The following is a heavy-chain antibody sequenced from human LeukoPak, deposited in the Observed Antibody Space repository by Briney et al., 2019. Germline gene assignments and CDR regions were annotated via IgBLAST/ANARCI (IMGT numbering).Heavy chain of an antibody. V-gene: IGHV1-69*13. CDR3: ARDIVVVPAAILDAFDI. D-gene: IGHD2-2*01. CDR1: GYTFTSYG. J-gene: IGHJ3*02. CDR2: IIPIFGTA. Sequence: SVKVSCKASGYTFTSYGISWVRQAPGQGLEWMGGIIPIFGTANYAQKFQGRVTITADESTSTAYMELSSLRSEDTAVYYCARDIVVVPAAILDAFDIWGQGTMVTVSS.